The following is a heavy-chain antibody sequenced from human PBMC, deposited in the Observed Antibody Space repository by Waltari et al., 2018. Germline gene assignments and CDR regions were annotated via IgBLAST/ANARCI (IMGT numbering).Heavy chain of an antibody. CDR3: ARELLRAEYFQH. CDR1: GYSISSGYH. J-gene: IGHJ1*01. D-gene: IGHD2-15*01. Sequence: QVQLQESGPGLVNPSETLSLTCAVSGYSISSGYHWGWIRQPPGKGLEGIGNMFHSVNTYHNPSLRSRVTIAVDTSKNQFSLTVTSVTAADTAVYYCARELLRAEYFQHWGQGTLVTVSS. CDR2: MFHSVNT. V-gene: IGHV4-38-2*02.